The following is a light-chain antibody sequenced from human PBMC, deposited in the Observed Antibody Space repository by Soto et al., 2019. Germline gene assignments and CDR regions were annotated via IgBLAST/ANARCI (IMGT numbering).Light chain of an antibody. V-gene: IGKV3-11*01. J-gene: IGKJ1*01. CDR1: QSVDSP. CDR3: QQRSSWHRT. CDR2: DAS. Sequence: EIVLTQSPATLSLSPGKRATLSCRASQSVDSPLLWYQQKPGQAPRLLIYDASNRATGIPARFSGSGSGTDFTLTISSLEPEDFAVYYCQQRSSWHRTFGQGTKVESK.